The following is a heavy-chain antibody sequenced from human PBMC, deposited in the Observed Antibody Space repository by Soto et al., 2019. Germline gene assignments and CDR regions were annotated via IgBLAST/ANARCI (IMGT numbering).Heavy chain of an antibody. CDR2: SSSTGSII. Sequence: GGSLRLSCVASGFILSSYEVNWVRQAPGNGLDCVSYSSSTGSIIYYADSVKGRLTNSRDNAKNSRYLRLNGLRAEDRAVYYCAGGEQPLIYEADGRDVGGLWTTFTVSS. D-gene: IGHD2-2*02. CDR3: AGGEQPLIYEADGRDV. V-gene: IGHV3-48*03. J-gene: IGHJ6*02. CDR1: GFILSSYE.